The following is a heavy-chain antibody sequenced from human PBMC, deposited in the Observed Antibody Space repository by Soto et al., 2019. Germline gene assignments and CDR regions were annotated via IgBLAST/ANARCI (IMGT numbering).Heavy chain of an antibody. Sequence: ESGGGVVQPGRSLRLSCAASGFTFSSYAMHWVRQAPGKGLEWVAVISYDGSNKYYADSVKGRFTISRDNSKNTLYLQMNSLRAEDTAVYYCARGGGDYVWGSYRDWGQGTLVTVSS. D-gene: IGHD3-16*02. CDR3: ARGGGDYVWGSYRD. J-gene: IGHJ4*02. CDR2: ISYDGSNK. V-gene: IGHV3-30-3*01. CDR1: GFTFSSYA.